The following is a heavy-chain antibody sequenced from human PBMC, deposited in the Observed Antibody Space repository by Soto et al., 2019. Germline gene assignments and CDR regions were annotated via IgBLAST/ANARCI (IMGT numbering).Heavy chain of an antibody. V-gene: IGHV4-30-4*08. CDR2: IFDSGST. D-gene: IGHD2-8*01. Sequence: PSETLSLTCTVYGGSIITCGHYWSLIRQHPGKGLEWIGHIFDSGSTYYNPSLKSRLTISVDTSRNQFSLRLSSVTAADTAVYYCAREIMPLTNDWYFDLWGRGTLLTVPS. J-gene: IGHJ2*01. CDR3: AREIMPLTNDWYFDL. CDR1: GGSIITCGHY.